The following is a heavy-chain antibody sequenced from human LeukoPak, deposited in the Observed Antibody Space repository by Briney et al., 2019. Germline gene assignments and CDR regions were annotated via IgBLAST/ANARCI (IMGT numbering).Heavy chain of an antibody. J-gene: IGHJ4*02. Sequence: GGSLRLSCAASGFTFSNAWMSWVRQAPGKGLEWVGRIKSKTDGGTTDYGAPVKGRFTISRDDSKTTFYLQMSSLKTEDTAVYYCTTDVTVAGIALFDYWGQGTLVTVSS. V-gene: IGHV3-15*01. CDR3: TTDVTVAGIALFDY. CDR1: GFTFSNAW. D-gene: IGHD6-19*01. CDR2: IKSKTDGGTT.